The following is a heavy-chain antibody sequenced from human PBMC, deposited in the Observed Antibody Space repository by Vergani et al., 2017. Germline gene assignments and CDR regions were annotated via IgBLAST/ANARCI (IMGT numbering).Heavy chain of an antibody. D-gene: IGHD6-19*01. Sequence: QLQLQQSGPGLVKPSETLFLTCTVSADSISSGSYYWGWIRQPPGKSLEWIGSIDYSGLTYYNPSLKSRVAISVDTAKNHFSLKVSSVTAADTAVYFCARQRPGSGWSPGDFDDWGQGILVTVSS. V-gene: IGHV4-39*01. CDR3: ARQRPGSGWSPGDFDD. CDR2: IDYSGLT. J-gene: IGHJ4*02. CDR1: ADSISSGSYY.